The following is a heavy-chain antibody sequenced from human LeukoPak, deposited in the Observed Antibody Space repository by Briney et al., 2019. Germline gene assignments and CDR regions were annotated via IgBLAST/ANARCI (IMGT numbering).Heavy chain of an antibody. V-gene: IGHV4-59*01. J-gene: IGHJ4*02. Sequence: SETLSLTCTVSGGSISNYYWSWIRQPPGKGLEWIGYIYYSGSTNYNPSLKSRVTISVDTSKNQFSLKLSSVTAADTAVYYCARDSDSSGYYWVYWGQGTLVTVSS. CDR3: ARDSDSSGYYWVY. D-gene: IGHD3-22*01. CDR1: GGSISNYY. CDR2: IYYSGST.